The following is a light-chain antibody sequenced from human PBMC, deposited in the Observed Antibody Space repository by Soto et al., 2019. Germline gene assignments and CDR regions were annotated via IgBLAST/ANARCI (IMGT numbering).Light chain of an antibody. J-gene: IGKJ3*01. Sequence: EIVMTQSPATLSVSPGERATLSCRASQSVSNNLAWYQQKPGQPPRLLIYGASTRATGIPARFSGSGSGTEFTLTINSLQSEDFAVYYCQQYNNWPPSFTFGPGTKVDIK. CDR2: GAS. CDR1: QSVSNN. V-gene: IGKV3-15*01. CDR3: QQYNNWPPSFT.